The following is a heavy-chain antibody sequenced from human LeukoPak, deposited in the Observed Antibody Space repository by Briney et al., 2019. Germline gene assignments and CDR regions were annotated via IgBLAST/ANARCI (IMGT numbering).Heavy chain of an antibody. D-gene: IGHD3-22*01. Sequence: ASVKVSCKASGYTFSSYGISWVRQAPGQGLEWMGWTSAYNGNTNYAQKLQGRVTMTTDTSTSTAYMELRSLRSDDTAVYYCARGAGYYDSSGYYYLYYWGQGTLVTVSS. CDR3: ARGAGYYDSSGYYYLYY. CDR1: GYTFSSYG. J-gene: IGHJ4*02. CDR2: TSAYNGNT. V-gene: IGHV1-18*01.